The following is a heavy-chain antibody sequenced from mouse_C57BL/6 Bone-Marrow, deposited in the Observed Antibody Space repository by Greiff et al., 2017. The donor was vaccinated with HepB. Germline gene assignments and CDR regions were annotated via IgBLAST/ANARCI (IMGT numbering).Heavy chain of an antibody. J-gene: IGHJ1*03. Sequence: VMLKQSGPGLVQPSQSLSITCTVSGFSLTSYGVHWVRQSPGKGLEWLGVIWSGGSTDYNAAFISRLSISKDNSKSQVFFKMNSLQADDTAIYYCARKNYGSSSRGYFDVWGTGTTVTVSS. V-gene: IGHV2-2*01. CDR1: GFSLTSYG. CDR3: ARKNYGSSSRGYFDV. D-gene: IGHD1-1*01. CDR2: IWSGGST.